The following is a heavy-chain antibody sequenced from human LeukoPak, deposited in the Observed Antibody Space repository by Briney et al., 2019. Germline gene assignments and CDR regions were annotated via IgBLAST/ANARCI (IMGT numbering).Heavy chain of an antibody. CDR3: ATHSGYSYGFLDY. J-gene: IGHJ4*02. V-gene: IGHV1-69*06. D-gene: IGHD5-18*01. CDR1: GGTFSSYA. Sequence: SVKVSCKASGGTFSSYAISWVRQAPGQGLEWMGGIIPIFGTANYAQKFQGRVTITADKSTSTAYMELCSLRSEDTAVYYCATHSGYSYGFLDYWGQGTLVTVSS. CDR2: IIPIFGTA.